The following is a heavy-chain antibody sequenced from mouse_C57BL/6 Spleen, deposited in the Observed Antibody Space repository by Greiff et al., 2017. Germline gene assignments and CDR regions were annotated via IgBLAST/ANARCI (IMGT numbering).Heavy chain of an antibody. J-gene: IGHJ3*01. V-gene: IGHV3-6*01. CDR3: ARRRDYEGAY. D-gene: IGHD2-4*01. CDR2: ISYDGSN. Sequence: DVKLVESGPGLVKPSQSLSLTCSVTGYSITSGYYWNWIRQFPGNKLEWMGYISYDGSNNYNPSLKNRISITRDTSKNQFFLKLNSVTTEDTATYYCARRRDYEGAYWGQGTLVTVSA. CDR1: GYSITSGYY.